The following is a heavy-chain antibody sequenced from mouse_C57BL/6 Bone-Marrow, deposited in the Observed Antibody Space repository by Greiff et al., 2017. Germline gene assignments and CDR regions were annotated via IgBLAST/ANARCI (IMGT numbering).Heavy chain of an antibody. CDR2: IHPNSGST. D-gene: IGHD1-1*01. J-gene: IGHJ4*01. CDR1: GYTFTSYW. CDR3: ARPDYYGTFMDY. Sequence: QVQLQQPGAELVKPGASVKLSCKASGYTFTSYWMNWVKQRPGQGLEWIGMIHPNSGSTNYNEKFKSKATLTVDKSSNTAYMQLGSLTSEDSAVYYCARPDYYGTFMDYWGQGTSVTVSS. V-gene: IGHV1-64*01.